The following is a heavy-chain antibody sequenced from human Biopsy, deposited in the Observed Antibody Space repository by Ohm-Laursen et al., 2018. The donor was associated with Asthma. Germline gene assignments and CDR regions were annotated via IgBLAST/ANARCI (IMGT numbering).Heavy chain of an antibody. CDR3: ARDRVHYSRSAGNFYYGTDV. CDR2: VYSGGAT. J-gene: IGHJ6*02. CDR1: GFSVTTNY. V-gene: IGHV3-53*01. Sequence: GSLRLSCAASGFSVTTNYMSWVRQAPGKGLEWVSVVYSGGATFHADSVKGRFTVSRDSSKNTLYLQMNSLRVEDTAVYFCARDRVHYSRSAGNFYYGTDVWGQGTTVTVS. D-gene: IGHD1-26*01.